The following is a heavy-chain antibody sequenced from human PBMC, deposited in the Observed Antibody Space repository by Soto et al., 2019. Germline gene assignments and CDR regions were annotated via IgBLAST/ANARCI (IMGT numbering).Heavy chain of an antibody. CDR3: ARRSYYDSSGYYPSRYWYYGMDV. CDR1: GYSFTSYW. V-gene: IGHV5-51*01. D-gene: IGHD3-22*01. CDR2: IYPGDSDT. J-gene: IGHJ6*02. Sequence: GESLKISCKGSGYSFTSYWIGWVLQIPRQGMESXEIIYPGDSDTRYSPSFQGQVTISADKSISTAYLQWSSLKASDTAMYYCARRSYYDSSGYYPSRYWYYGMDVWGQGTTVTVSS.